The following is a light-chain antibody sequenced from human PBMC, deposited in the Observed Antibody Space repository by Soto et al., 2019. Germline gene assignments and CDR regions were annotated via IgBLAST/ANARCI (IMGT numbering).Light chain of an antibody. CDR2: DAS. V-gene: IGKV1-33*01. CDR3: QHYDPWT. Sequence: DIQMTQSPSSLSASVGDRVTITCQASQDISNYLNWYQQKPGKAPKLLIYDASNLETGVPSRFSGRGSGTNFTYTISRLQPEDIATYYCQHYDPWTLGQGTKVEIK. J-gene: IGKJ1*01. CDR1: QDISNY.